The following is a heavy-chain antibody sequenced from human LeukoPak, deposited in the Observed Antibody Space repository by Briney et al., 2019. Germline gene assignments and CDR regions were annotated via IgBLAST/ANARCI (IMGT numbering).Heavy chain of an antibody. J-gene: IGHJ4*02. CDR1: GYSISSGYY. CDR3: ARLGYCSSTSCEN. V-gene: IGHV4-38-2*01. CDR2: IYHSGST. D-gene: IGHD2-2*03. Sequence: PSETLSLTCAVSGYSISSGYYWGWIRQPPGKGLEWIGSIYHSGSTYYNPSLKSRVTISVDTSKNQFSLKLSSVTAADTAVYYCARLGYCSSTSCENWAEGTLVTVSS.